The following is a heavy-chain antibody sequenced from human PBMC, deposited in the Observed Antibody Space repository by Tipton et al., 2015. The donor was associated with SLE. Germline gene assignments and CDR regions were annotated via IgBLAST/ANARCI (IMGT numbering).Heavy chain of an antibody. Sequence: LRLSCTVSGGSISSYYWSWIRQPPGQGLEWIGYIYYSGTTNYNPSLKSRVSISVDMSKNEVSLKLTSVTAGDTAVYYCARGGYYILTGSNRFDPWGQRIFVTVSS. CDR2: IYYSGTT. D-gene: IGHD3-9*01. CDR3: ARGGYYILTGSNRFDP. CDR1: GGSISSYY. V-gene: IGHV4-59*01. J-gene: IGHJ5*02.